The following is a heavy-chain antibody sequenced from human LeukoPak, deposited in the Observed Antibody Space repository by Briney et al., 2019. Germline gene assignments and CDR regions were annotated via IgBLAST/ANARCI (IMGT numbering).Heavy chain of an antibody. J-gene: IGHJ2*01. CDR3: AKGGYCSSTSCYTNWVGYFDL. D-gene: IGHD2-2*02. Sequence: GGSLRLSCAASGFTFSSYVMHWVRQAPGKGLEWVAVIWYDGSNKDYADSVKGRFTISRDNSKNTLYLQMNSLRAEDTAVYYCAKGGYCSSTSCYTNWVGYFDLWGRGTLVTVSS. CDR2: IWYDGSNK. CDR1: GFTFSSYV. V-gene: IGHV3-30*02.